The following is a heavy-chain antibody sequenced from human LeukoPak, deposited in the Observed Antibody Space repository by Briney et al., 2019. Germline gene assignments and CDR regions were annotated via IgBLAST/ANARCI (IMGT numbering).Heavy chain of an antibody. D-gene: IGHD3-10*01. J-gene: IGHJ5*02. CDR3: ARSPNYYGSGRNWFDP. Sequence: PSETLSLTCAVYGGSFSGYYWSWIRQPPGKGLEWIGEINHSGSTNYNPSLKSRVTISVDTSKNQFSLKLSSVTAADTAVYYCARSPNYYGSGRNWFDPWGQGTLVTVPS. CDR1: GGSFSGYY. CDR2: INHSGST. V-gene: IGHV4-34*01.